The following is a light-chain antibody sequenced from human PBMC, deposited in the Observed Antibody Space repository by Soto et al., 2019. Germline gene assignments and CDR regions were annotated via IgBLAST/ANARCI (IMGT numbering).Light chain of an antibody. Sequence: DIQMTQSPSTLSASVGDRVTITCQAIQDINNFLNWYQQKPGKAPKLLIYAASTLQSGVPSRFSGSGSGTDFTLTISSLQPEDFATYYCQQVNGYPRDITFGGGTKVDIK. J-gene: IGKJ4*01. CDR1: QDINNF. CDR3: QQVNGYPRDIT. CDR2: AAS. V-gene: IGKV1-9*01.